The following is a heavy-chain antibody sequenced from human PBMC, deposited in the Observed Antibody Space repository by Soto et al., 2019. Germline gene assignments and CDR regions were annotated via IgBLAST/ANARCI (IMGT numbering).Heavy chain of an antibody. CDR3: ARDTYYYDASGYYYAT. D-gene: IGHD3-22*01. CDR2: ISSDGSNK. Sequence: QVQLVESGGGVVQPGRSLRLSCAASGFTFSTYGMHWVRQAPGKGLEWVALISSDGSNKYYADSVKGRFTISRDNSKNTLYLQMNTVRTEDTAVYHCARDTYYYDASGYYYATWGQGTLVTVSS. CDR1: GFTFSTYG. J-gene: IGHJ4*02. V-gene: IGHV3-30*03.